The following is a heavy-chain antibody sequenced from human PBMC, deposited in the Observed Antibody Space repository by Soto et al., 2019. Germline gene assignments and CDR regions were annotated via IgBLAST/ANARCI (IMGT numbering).Heavy chain of an antibody. Sequence: GGSLRLSCAASGFTFSSYSMNWVRQAPGKGLEWVANIKQDGSERYYADSVKGRFTISRDNAKSSLYLQMNSLRAEDTAVYYCAREPYASSWGFGYFAFWGQGPLVTVSS. J-gene: IGHJ4*02. D-gene: IGHD6-6*01. CDR1: GFTFSSYS. V-gene: IGHV3-7*01. CDR3: AREPYASSWGFGYFAF. CDR2: IKQDGSER.